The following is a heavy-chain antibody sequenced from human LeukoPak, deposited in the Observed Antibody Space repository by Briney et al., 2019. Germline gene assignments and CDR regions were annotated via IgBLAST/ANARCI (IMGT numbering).Heavy chain of an antibody. V-gene: IGHV1-46*01. D-gene: IGHD3-22*01. CDR2: INPSGGSK. J-gene: IGHJ4*02. CDR1: GYIFTRYY. CDR3: ARPVYYYDSSGYYV. Sequence: GASVKVSCKPSGYIFTRYYMHWVRQAAGQALEWMGIINPSGGSKSYAEKFKRRLTITRDTSTSTVYMELSSLRSEDTAVYYCARPVYYYDSSGYYVWGQGTLVTVSS.